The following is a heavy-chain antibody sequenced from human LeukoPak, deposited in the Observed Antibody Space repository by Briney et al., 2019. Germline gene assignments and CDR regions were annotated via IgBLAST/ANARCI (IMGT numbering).Heavy chain of an antibody. Sequence: GGSLSLSCVASGFTFSSYTVNWVSHAPGGWLEWVSSISSISRYIYYADSVKGRFTIARDNAKNSLYLQMNSLRAEETAVYDCARDPRGYDGSAYSDYWGQGTLVTVSS. CDR2: ISSISRYI. J-gene: IGHJ4*02. V-gene: IGHV3-21*01. CDR1: GFTFSSYT. D-gene: IGHD3-22*01. CDR3: ARDPRGYDGSAYSDY.